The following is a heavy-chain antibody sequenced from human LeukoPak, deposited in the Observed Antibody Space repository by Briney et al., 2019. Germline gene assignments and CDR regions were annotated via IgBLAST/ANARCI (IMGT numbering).Heavy chain of an antibody. V-gene: IGHV6-1*01. D-gene: IGHD2-2*01. CDR2: TYYRSKWYY. CDR1: GDSVSSNSAA. Sequence: SQTLSLTCVISGDSVSSNSAAWNWIRQSPSRGLEWLGRTYYRSKWYYHYAVSMKSRITVNPVTSKNQFSLQLNSVTPEDTAVYYCAKDWGQVPASISGHWGQGTLVTVSS. CDR3: AKDWGQVPASISGH. J-gene: IGHJ1*01.